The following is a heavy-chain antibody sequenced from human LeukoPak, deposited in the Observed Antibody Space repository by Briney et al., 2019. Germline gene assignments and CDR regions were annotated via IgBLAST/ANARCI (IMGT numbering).Heavy chain of an antibody. CDR3: ARTYSSSDEFDY. CDR2: INPSGGST. D-gene: IGHD6-13*01. J-gene: IGHJ4*02. V-gene: IGHV1-46*01. Sequence: GASVKVSCKASGYTFINHGITWVRQAPGQGLEWMGIINPSGGSTTYAQKFQGRVAMTRDTSTSRVYMEVSSLRSEDTAVYYCARTYSSSDEFDYWGQGTLVTVSS. CDR1: GYTFINHG.